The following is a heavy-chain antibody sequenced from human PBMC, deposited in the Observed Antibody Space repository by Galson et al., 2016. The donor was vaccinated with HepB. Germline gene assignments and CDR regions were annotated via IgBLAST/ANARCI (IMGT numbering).Heavy chain of an antibody. J-gene: IGHJ4*02. CDR1: GFSLSTSGMC. Sequence: PALVKPTQTLTLTCTFSGFSLSTSGMCVSWVHQPPGKALEWLALIDWDDDRYYSTSLKTRLTISKDTSKNQVVLTMTNMDPVDTSTYYCARTETNSSGWAFDYWGQGTLVTVSS. CDR2: IDWDDDR. CDR3: ARTETNSSGWAFDY. D-gene: IGHD6-19*01. V-gene: IGHV2-70*20.